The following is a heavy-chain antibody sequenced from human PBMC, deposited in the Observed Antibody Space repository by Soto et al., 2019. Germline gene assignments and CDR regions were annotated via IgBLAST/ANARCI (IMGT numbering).Heavy chain of an antibody. CDR3: AKERSSGWSFDY. D-gene: IGHD6-19*01. CDR2: ISGSGDST. Sequence: HGGSPRLCCAASGFTFSDYYMSWIRQAPGKGLEWVSGISGSGDSTYYADSVKGRFTVSRDNSKNTLYLQMNSLRAEDTAVFYCAKERSSGWSFDYWGQGTLVTVSS. J-gene: IGHJ4*02. V-gene: IGHV3-23*01. CDR1: GFTFSDYY.